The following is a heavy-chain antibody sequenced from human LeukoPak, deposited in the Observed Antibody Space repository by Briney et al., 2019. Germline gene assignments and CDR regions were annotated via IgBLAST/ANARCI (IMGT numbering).Heavy chain of an antibody. J-gene: IGHJ4*02. CDR2: IYPGDSDT. V-gene: IGHV5-51*01. CDR1: GYRFTNYW. Sequence: GVSLKISCQGFGYRFTNYWIGWVRQMPGKGLEWMGIIYPGDSDTRYSPSFQGQVTISADKSISTAYLQWSSLKASDTAMYYCARHPSPYSAKSDYWGQGTPVTVSS. D-gene: IGHD1-26*01. CDR3: ARHPSPYSAKSDY.